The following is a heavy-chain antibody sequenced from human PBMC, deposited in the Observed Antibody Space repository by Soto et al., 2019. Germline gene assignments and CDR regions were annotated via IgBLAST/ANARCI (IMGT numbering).Heavy chain of an antibody. D-gene: IGHD3-3*01. Sequence: QVQLVQSGAEVKKPGASVKISCKASGYSFTSYFMHWVRQAPGQGPEWMGIIDPDGGSTSYAQKFQGRVTMTTDTPTSTVYVELSSLRSEDTAVYYCASLIGVDTLRDYWGQGTLVTVSS. CDR1: GYSFTSYF. V-gene: IGHV1-46*01. CDR3: ASLIGVDTLRDY. CDR2: IDPDGGST. J-gene: IGHJ4*02.